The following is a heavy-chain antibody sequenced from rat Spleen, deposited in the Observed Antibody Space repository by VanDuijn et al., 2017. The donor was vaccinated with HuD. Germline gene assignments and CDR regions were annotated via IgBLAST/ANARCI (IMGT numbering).Heavy chain of an antibody. Sequence: EVHLVESGGGLVQPGRSLKLSCAASGFPFSDHYMAWVRQAPTKGLEWVASISPSGGITDYRDSVKGRFTIARDNAKSTLYLQMDSLRSEDTATYYCARHNSGYYFDYWGQGVMVTVSS. CDR1: GFPFSDHY. D-gene: IGHD4-3*01. J-gene: IGHJ2*01. CDR3: ARHNSGYYFDY. V-gene: IGHV5-25*01. CDR2: ISPSGGIT.